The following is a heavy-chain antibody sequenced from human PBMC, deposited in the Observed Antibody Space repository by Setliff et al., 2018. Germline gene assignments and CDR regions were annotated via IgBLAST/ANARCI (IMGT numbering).Heavy chain of an antibody. D-gene: IGHD6-19*01. V-gene: IGHV4-61*02. CDR1: GGSITDENSW. Sequence: SETLSLTSTVSGGSITDENSWWAWIRQPAGKRPVWLGLIYIRGGTDYNPSLKSRVTISLDTSRNQFSLNLTSVTAADTAVYYCAVDHVTNIAESGYGYTRIDPWGQGIPVTVSS. CDR3: AVDHVTNIAESGYGYTRIDP. CDR2: IYIRGGT. J-gene: IGHJ5*02.